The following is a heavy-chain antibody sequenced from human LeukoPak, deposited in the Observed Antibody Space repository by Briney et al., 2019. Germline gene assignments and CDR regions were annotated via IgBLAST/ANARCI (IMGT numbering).Heavy chain of an antibody. D-gene: IGHD5-12*01. J-gene: IGHJ6*03. CDR2: INPNSGGT. CDR3: ARGGSGYDLYYYYYYMDV. CDR1: GYTFTGYY. Sequence: ASVKVSCKASGYTFTGYYMHWVRQAPGQGLEWMGWINPNSGGTNYAQKFQGRVTMTRDTSISTAYMELSRLRSDDTAVYYCARGGSGYDLYYYYYYMDVWGKGTTVTISS. V-gene: IGHV1-2*02.